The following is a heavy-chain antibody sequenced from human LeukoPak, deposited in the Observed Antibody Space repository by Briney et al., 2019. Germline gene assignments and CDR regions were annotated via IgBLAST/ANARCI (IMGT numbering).Heavy chain of an antibody. CDR1: GFTVSSNY. D-gene: IGHD4-17*01. CDR2: IYSGGST. J-gene: IGHJ4*02. CDR3: ARDRGYGDYVG. Sequence: GGSLRLSGAASGFTVSSNYMSWVRQAPGKGLEWVSVIYSGGSTYYADSVKGRFTISRDNSKNTLYLQMNSLRAEDTAVYYCARDRGYGDYVGWGQGTLVTVSS. V-gene: IGHV3-53*01.